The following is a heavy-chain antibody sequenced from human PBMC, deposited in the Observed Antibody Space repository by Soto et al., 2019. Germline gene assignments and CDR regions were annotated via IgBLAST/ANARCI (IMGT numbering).Heavy chain of an antibody. CDR2: IYPGDSDT. D-gene: IGHD6-19*01. CDR1: GYSFTSYW. Sequence: PGESLKISCKGSGYSFTSYWIGWVRQMPGKGLEWMGIIYPGDSDTRYSPSFQGQVTISADKSISTAYLQWSSLKASDTAMYYCARQVIRAGIAVAGTPVTPDYYYYGMDVWGQGTTVTVSS. J-gene: IGHJ6*02. V-gene: IGHV5-51*01. CDR3: ARQVIRAGIAVAGTPVTPDYYYYGMDV.